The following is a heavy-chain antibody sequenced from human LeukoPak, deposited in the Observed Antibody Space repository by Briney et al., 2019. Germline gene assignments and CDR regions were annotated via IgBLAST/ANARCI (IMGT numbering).Heavy chain of an antibody. Sequence: GASVKVSCQASGYTFTSYDINWVRQATGQGLEWMGWMNPNSGNTGYAQKFQGRVTMTRNTSISTAYMELSSLRSEDTPVYYCARASWFHDAFDSWGQGTMVTVSS. CDR2: MNPNSGNT. CDR3: ARASWFHDAFDS. CDR1: GYTFTSYD. V-gene: IGHV1-8*01. D-gene: IGHD3-10*01. J-gene: IGHJ3*02.